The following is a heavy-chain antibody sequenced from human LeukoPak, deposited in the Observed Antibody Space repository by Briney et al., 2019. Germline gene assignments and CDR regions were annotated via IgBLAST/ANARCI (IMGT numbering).Heavy chain of an antibody. D-gene: IGHD4-11*01. CDR3: ARADSRGAFDY. CDR1: GFTFSSYD. V-gene: IGHV3-13*01. J-gene: IGHJ4*02. Sequence: PGGSLRLSCAASGFTFSSYDMHWVRQATGKGLEWVSAIGTAGDTYYPGSVKGRFTISRENAKNSLYLQMNSMRAGDTAVYYCARADSRGAFDYWGQGTLVTVSS. CDR2: IGTAGDT.